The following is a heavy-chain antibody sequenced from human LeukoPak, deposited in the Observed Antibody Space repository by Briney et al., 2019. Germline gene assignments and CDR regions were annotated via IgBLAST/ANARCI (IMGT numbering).Heavy chain of an antibody. CDR2: ISSSSSYI. Sequence: GGSLRPSCAASGFTFDDYAMHWVRQAPGKGLEWVSSISSSSSYIYYADSVKGRFTISRDNAKNSLYLQMNSLRAEDTAVYYCAREQYCSSTSCANYFDYRGQGTLVTVSS. CDR3: AREQYCSSTSCANYFDY. V-gene: IGHV3-21*01. CDR1: GFTFDDYA. D-gene: IGHD2-2*01. J-gene: IGHJ4*02.